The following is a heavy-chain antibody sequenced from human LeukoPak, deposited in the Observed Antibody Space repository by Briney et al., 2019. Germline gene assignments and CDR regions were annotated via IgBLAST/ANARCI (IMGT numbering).Heavy chain of an antibody. V-gene: IGHV4-38-2*02. J-gene: IGHJ4*02. CDR3: ARAKSLGNFDY. CDR1: GYSISSGYY. D-gene: IGHD3-16*01. CDR2: IYYSGST. Sequence: PSETLSLTCTVSGYSISSGYYWGWIRQPPGKGLEWIGYIYYSGSTNYNPSLKSRVTISVDTSKNQFSLKLSSVTAADTAVYYCARAKSLGNFDYWGQGTLVTVSS.